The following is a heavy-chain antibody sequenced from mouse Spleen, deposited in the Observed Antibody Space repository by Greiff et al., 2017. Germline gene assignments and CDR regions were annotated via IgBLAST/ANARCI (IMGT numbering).Heavy chain of an antibody. J-gene: IGHJ3*01. Sequence: QVQLKESGAELARPGASVKLSCKASGYTFTSYGISWVKQRTGQGLEWIGEIYPRSGNTYYNEKFKGKATLTADKSSSTAYMELRSLTSEGSAVYFCARGWLDYEGSGPWFAYWGQGTLVTVSA. CDR1: GYTFTSYG. V-gene: IGHV1-81*01. D-gene: IGHD1-1*01. CDR3: ARGWLDYEGSGPWFAY. CDR2: IYPRSGNT.